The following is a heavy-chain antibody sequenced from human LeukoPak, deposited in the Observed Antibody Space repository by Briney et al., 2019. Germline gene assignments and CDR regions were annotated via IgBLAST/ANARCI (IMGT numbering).Heavy chain of an antibody. J-gene: IGHJ4*02. CDR3: AREGEDGSYLSY. V-gene: IGHV3-48*01. CDR1: GFTFSSYN. Sequence: GGSLRLSCAVSGFTFSSYNMNWVRQAPGKGLEWVSYISSVRTIYYADSVKGRFTISRDNAKNSLYLQMNSLRAEDTAVYYCAREGEDGSYLSYWGQGTLVTVSS. CDR2: ISSVRTI. D-gene: IGHD1-26*01.